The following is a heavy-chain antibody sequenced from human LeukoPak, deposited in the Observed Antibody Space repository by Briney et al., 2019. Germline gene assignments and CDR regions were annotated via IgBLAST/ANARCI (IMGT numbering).Heavy chain of an antibody. J-gene: IGHJ4*02. CDR2: ISSSGGTE. CDR1: GFTFSDSY. V-gene: IGHV3-11*01. CDR3: AREGSYYDDSGYLRTPFDY. Sequence: PGGSLRLSCAASGFTFSDSYMSWIRQAPGKGLEWISYISSSGGTEHYADSVKGRFTISRGNAKNLLYLQMNSLRAEDTAVYYCAREGSYYDDSGYLRTPFDYWGQGILVTVSS. D-gene: IGHD3-22*01.